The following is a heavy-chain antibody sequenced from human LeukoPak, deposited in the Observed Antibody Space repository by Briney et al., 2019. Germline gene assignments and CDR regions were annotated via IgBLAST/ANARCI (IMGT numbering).Heavy chain of an antibody. CDR2: IYPDDSNT. Sequence: GESLKISCKGSGYSFSNYWIAWVRQMPGKGLEWMGIIYPDDSNTRYSPSFQGQVTISADKSTSIASLQWSSLKASDTAMYYCARTNLWFGELDAFDIWGQGTLVTVSS. D-gene: IGHD3-10*01. J-gene: IGHJ3*02. CDR3: ARTNLWFGELDAFDI. CDR1: GYSFSNYW. V-gene: IGHV5-51*01.